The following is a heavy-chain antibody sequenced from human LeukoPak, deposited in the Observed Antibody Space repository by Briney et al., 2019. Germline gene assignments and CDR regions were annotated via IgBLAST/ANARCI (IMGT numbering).Heavy chain of an antibody. V-gene: IGHV4-4*07. J-gene: IGHJ4*02. CDR1: GGSISSYY. CDR3: ARGTGSSPPSYYFDY. D-gene: IGHD6-13*01. CDR2: IYTSGST. Sequence: SETLSLTCTVSGGSISSYYWSWIRQPAGKGLEWIGRIYTSGSTNYNPSLKSRVTISVDTSKNQFSLKLSSVTAADTAVYYCARGTGSSPPSYYFDYWGQGTLVTVSS.